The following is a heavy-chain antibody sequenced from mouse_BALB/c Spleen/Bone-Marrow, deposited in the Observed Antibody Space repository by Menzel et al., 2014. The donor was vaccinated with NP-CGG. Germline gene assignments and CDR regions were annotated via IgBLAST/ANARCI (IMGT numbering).Heavy chain of an antibody. Sequence: VQLQQSGAEIVRPGALVRLSCKASGFNIKDYYMQWVKQRPEQGLEWIGWIDPENGNTIYDPKFQGKASITADTSSNPASLQLSILTSEDTAVYYCARGDGYAMDYWGQGPSVTLSS. CDR1: GFNIKDYY. CDR2: IDPENGNT. CDR3: ARGDGYAMDY. V-gene: IGHV14-1*02. J-gene: IGHJ4*01.